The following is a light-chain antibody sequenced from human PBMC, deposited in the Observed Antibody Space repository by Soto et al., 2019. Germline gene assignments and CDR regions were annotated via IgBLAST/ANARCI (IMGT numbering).Light chain of an antibody. V-gene: IGKV1-39*01. CDR1: QSIRIY. CDR2: AAS. Sequence: DIQMTQSPSSLSASVGDRVTITCRASQSIRIYLNWYQQKPGKAPELLIFAASSLQSGVPSRFSGSGSGTDFTLTISSLQTEDFVTYYCQQNYSPPPITFGQGTRLEIK. J-gene: IGKJ5*01. CDR3: QQNYSPPPIT.